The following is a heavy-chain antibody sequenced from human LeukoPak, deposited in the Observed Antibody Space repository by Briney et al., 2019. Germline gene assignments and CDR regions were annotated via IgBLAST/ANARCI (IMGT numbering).Heavy chain of an antibody. Sequence: SETLSLTCTVSGGSVSSGSYYWSWIRQPPGKGLEWIGYIYYSGSTNCNPSLKSRVTISVDTSKNQFSLKLSSVTAADTAVYYCARARGGNLPFDYWGQGTLVIVSS. CDR2: IYYSGST. CDR1: GGSVSSGSYY. J-gene: IGHJ4*02. CDR3: ARARGGNLPFDY. V-gene: IGHV4-61*01. D-gene: IGHD4-23*01.